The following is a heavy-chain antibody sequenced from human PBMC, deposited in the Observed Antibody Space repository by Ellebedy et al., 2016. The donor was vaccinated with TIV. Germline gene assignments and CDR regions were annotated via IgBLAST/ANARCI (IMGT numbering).Heavy chain of an antibody. CDR1: GFTLSSYA. J-gene: IGHJ4*02. V-gene: IGHV3-30-3*01. Sequence: GESLKISCAASGFTLSSYAMHWVRPAPGKGLEWVAIISYDGSIKYYADSVKGRFTISRDNSQNTLYLQMNSLRAEDTAVYYCARGDFWSGYYLNQYYLDYWGQGTLVTVSS. D-gene: IGHD3-3*01. CDR2: ISYDGSIK. CDR3: ARGDFWSGYYLNQYYLDY.